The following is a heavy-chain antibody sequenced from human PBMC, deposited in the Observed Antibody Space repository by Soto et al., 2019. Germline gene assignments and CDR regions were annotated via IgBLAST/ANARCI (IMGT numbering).Heavy chain of an antibody. CDR3: ARGASRRDGYYYGMDV. V-gene: IGHV3-33*01. CDR2: IWYDGSNK. Sequence: GSLRLSCAASGFTFSSYGMHWVRQAPGKGLEWVAVIWYDGSNKYYADSVKGRFTISRDNSKNTLYLQMNSLRAEDTAVYYCARGASRRDGYYYGMDVWGQGTTVTVSS. D-gene: IGHD2-8*01. CDR1: GFTFSSYG. J-gene: IGHJ6*02.